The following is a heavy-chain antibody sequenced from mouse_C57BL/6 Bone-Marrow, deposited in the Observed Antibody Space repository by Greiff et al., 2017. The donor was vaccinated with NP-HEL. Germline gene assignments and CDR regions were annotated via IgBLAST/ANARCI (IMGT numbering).Heavy chain of an antibody. Sequence: VQLHQSGPELVKPGASVKISCKASGYAFSSSWMNWVKQRPGKGLEWIGRIYPGDGDTNYNGKFKGKATLTADKSSSTAYMQLSSLTSEDSAVYFCARSLNWSYWYFDVWGTGTTVTVSS. V-gene: IGHV1-82*01. D-gene: IGHD4-1*01. CDR1: GYAFSSSW. CDR3: ARSLNWSYWYFDV. J-gene: IGHJ1*03. CDR2: IYPGDGDT.